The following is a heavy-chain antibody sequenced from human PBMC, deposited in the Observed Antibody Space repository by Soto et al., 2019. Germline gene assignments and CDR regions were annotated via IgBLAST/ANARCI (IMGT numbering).Heavy chain of an antibody. CDR2: INPSGGNT. CDR3: AKGLGSSGYYSP. J-gene: IGHJ4*02. V-gene: IGHV1-46*01. Sequence: QVQLVQSGAEVKKPGASVKVSCKASGYTFTSYHMHWVRQAPGQGLEWMGIINPSGGNTHYAQKFQGRVTMTRDTSTSTVYMELSSLTSEDTAMYYCAKGLGSSGYYSPWGQGTLVTVSS. D-gene: IGHD3-22*01. CDR1: GYTFTSYH.